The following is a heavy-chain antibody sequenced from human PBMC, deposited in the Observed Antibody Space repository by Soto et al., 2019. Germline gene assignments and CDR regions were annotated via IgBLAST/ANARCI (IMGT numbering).Heavy chain of an antibody. Sequence: GGSLRLSCAASGFTFSSYAMSWVRQAPGKGLEWVSAISGSGASTYYPDSVKGRFTNSRDNSKNTLYLQMNSLRAEDTAVYYCAKDGRDGYNHDAFDIWGQGTMVTVSS. CDR1: GFTFSSYA. J-gene: IGHJ3*02. V-gene: IGHV3-23*01. D-gene: IGHD5-12*01. CDR3: AKDGRDGYNHDAFDI. CDR2: ISGSGAST.